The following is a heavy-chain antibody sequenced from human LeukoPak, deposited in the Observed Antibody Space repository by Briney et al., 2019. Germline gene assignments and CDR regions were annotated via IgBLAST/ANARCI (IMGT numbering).Heavy chain of an antibody. V-gene: IGHV4-30-4*08. CDR2: IYYSGST. CDR1: GGSISSGDYY. Sequence: PSETLSLTCTVSGGSISSGDYYWSWIRQPPGKGLEWIGYIYYSGSTYYNPSLKSRVTISVDTSKNQFSLKLSSVTAADTAVYYCARGGYSYGYVCDYWGQGTLVTVSS. J-gene: IGHJ4*02. CDR3: ARGGYSYGYVCDY. D-gene: IGHD5-18*01.